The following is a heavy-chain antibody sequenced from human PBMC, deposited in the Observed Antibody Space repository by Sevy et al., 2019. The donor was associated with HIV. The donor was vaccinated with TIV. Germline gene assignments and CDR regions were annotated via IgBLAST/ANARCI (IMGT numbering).Heavy chain of an antibody. V-gene: IGHV1-2*06. Sequence: ASVKVSCKASGYTFTGYYMHWVRQAPGQGLEWMGRINPNSGGTNYALKFQGRVTMTRDTSISTAYMELSRLRSDDTAVYYCARAVGLTTVLTVFDYWGHGTLVTVSS. CDR1: GYTFTGYY. CDR2: INPNSGGT. J-gene: IGHJ4*01. CDR3: ARAVGLTTVLTVFDY. D-gene: IGHD4-17*01.